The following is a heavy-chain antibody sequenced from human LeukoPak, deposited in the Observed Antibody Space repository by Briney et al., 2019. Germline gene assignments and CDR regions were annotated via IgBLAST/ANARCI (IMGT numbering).Heavy chain of an antibody. CDR3: AHSVPERDSGYEYFDY. V-gene: IGHV2-5*02. CDR1: GFSLSTSGVG. CDR2: IYWDDDK. Sequence: SGPTLVKPTQTLTLTCTFSGFSLSTSGVGVGWIRQPPGKALEWLALIYWDDDKRYSPSLKSRLTITKDTSKNQVVLTMTNMDPVDTATYYCAHSVPERDSGYEYFDYWGQGTLVTVSS. J-gene: IGHJ4*02. D-gene: IGHD5-12*01.